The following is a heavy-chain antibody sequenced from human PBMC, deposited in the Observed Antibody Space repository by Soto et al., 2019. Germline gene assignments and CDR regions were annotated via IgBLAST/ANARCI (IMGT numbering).Heavy chain of an antibody. D-gene: IGHD4-17*01. Sequence: SETLSLTCAVYGGSFSGYYWSWIRQPPGKGLEWIGEINHSGSTNYNPSLKSRVTISVDTSKNQFSLKLSSVTAADTAVYYCAGGTTVISGSSSASINWFDPWGQGTLVTVSS. V-gene: IGHV4-34*01. CDR3: AGGTTVISGSSSASINWFDP. CDR1: GGSFSGYY. CDR2: INHSGST. J-gene: IGHJ5*02.